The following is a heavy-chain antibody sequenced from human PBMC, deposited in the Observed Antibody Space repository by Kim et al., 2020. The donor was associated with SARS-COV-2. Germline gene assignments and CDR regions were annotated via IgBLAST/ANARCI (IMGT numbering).Heavy chain of an antibody. Sequence: GGSLRLSCAASGFTFSSYGMHWVRQAPGKGLEWVAVIWYDGSNKYYADSVKGRFTISRDNSKNTLYLQMNSLRAEDTAVYYCARDGGYCSGGSCLRRGWGSYYYYGMDVWGQGTTVTVSS. V-gene: IGHV3-33*01. CDR1: GFTFSSYG. CDR3: ARDGGYCSGGSCLRRGWGSYYYYGMDV. D-gene: IGHD2-15*01. J-gene: IGHJ6*02. CDR2: IWYDGSNK.